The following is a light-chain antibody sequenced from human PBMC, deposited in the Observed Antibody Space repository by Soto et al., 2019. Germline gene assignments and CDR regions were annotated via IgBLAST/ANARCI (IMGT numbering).Light chain of an antibody. J-gene: IGLJ3*02. CDR3: HSYDSSLSGSV. V-gene: IGLV1-40*01. CDR2: GNS. CDR1: SSNIGAGYD. Sequence: QSALTQPPSVSGAPGQRVTISCTGSSSNIGAGYDVHWYQQLPGTVPKLLIYGNSNRPSGVPDRFSGSKSGTSASLAITGLQAEDEADYYCHSYDSSLSGSVFGGGTQLTVL.